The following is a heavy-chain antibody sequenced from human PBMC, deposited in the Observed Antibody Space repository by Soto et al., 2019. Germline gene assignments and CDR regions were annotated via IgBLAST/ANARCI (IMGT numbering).Heavy chain of an antibody. D-gene: IGHD6-6*01. CDR2: ISAQKGNT. V-gene: IGHV1-18*01. J-gene: IGHJ3*02. CDR1: SYTFNTFG. Sequence: GASVKVSCKASSYTFNTFGISWVRQAPGQGLEWMGWISAQKGNTNYAQSLQGRLTMTIDTSTSTAYMELRSLRSDDTAVYYCAGYRSSSYDAFDIWGQGTMVTVSS. CDR3: AGYRSSSYDAFDI.